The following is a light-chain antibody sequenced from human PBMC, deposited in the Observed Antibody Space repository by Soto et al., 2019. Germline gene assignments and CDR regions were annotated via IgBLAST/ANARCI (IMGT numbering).Light chain of an antibody. Sequence: IVMTQSPPSLTVTPGEPASISCSSSQRLLHSNGTIFLDWYLQKPWQSPQLLIYLGFNRASGVPDRVSGSAAGTDCTLKISRVASEDAGVYYCMQALQAPYTFGQGTKLPIK. J-gene: IGKJ2*01. CDR3: MQALQAPYT. V-gene: IGKV2-28*01. CDR2: LGF. CDR1: QRLLHSNGTIF.